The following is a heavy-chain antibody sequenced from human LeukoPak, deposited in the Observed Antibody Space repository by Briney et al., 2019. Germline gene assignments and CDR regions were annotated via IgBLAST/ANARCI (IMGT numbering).Heavy chain of an antibody. D-gene: IGHD2-15*01. Sequence: GGSLRLSCAASGFTFSSYAMSWVRRAPGKGLEWVSAISGSGGSTYYADSVKGRFTISRDNSKNTLYLQMNSLRAEDTAVYYCAKGTDCSGGSCALDYWGQGTLVTVSS. CDR2: ISGSGGST. V-gene: IGHV3-23*01. J-gene: IGHJ4*02. CDR3: AKGTDCSGGSCALDY. CDR1: GFTFSSYA.